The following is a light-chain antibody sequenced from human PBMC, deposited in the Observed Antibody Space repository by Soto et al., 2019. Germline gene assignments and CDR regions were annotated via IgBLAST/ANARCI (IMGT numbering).Light chain of an antibody. CDR2: GAS. CDR1: QSVSSN. CDR3: KQYNYWPRT. Sequence: EIVMTQSPATLSVSPGVRATLSCRASQSVSSNLACYQQKPGQAPRLLIYGASTRATGIPARFSGSGSGTEFTLTISSLQSEDFAVYYCKQYNYWPRTFGQGTKVEIK. V-gene: IGKV3-15*01. J-gene: IGKJ1*01.